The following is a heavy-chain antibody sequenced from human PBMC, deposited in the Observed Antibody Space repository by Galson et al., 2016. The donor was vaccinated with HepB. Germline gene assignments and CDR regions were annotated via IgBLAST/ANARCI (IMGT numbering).Heavy chain of an antibody. V-gene: IGHV3-23*01. J-gene: IGHJ3*02. CDR1: GFTFSSYA. D-gene: IGHD3-9*01. Sequence: SLRLSCAASGFTFSSYAMSWVRQAPGKGLEWVSTISGGCGNTAYAASVKGRFTISRDNSKNTLYLPMNSLRAEDTAVYYCAKDRSPYYDIVTGYFPDNDAFDIWGQGTMVTVSS. CDR2: ISGGCGNT. CDR3: AKDRSPYYDIVTGYFPDNDAFDI.